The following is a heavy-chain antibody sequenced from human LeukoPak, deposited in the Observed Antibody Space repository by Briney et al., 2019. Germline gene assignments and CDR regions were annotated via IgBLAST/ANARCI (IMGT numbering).Heavy chain of an antibody. CDR2: IYYTGNS. CDR1: GDSIRSSSYY. V-gene: IGHV4-39*01. J-gene: IGHJ6*03. Sequence: SETLSLNCTVSGDSIRSSSYYWGWIRQPPGKELEWIGYIYYTGNSYNNPSLKSRVTISIDTSKNQFSLMLTSVTAADTAVYYCARQSPYYYDMDVWGKGTSVTVSS. CDR3: ARQSPYYYDMDV.